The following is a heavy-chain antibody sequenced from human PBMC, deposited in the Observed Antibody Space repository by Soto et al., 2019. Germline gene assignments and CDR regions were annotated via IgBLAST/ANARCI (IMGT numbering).Heavy chain of an antibody. Sequence: PSETLSLTCTVSGGSISSSSYYWGWIRQPPGKGLEWIGSIYYSGSTYYNPSLKSRVTVSVDTSKNQFSLKLSSVTAADTAVYYCARLHGYCISTSCSGYSAMDVWGQGTTVTVS. J-gene: IGHJ6*02. CDR1: GGSISSSSYY. CDR3: ARLHGYCISTSCSGYSAMDV. CDR2: IYYSGST. V-gene: IGHV4-39*01. D-gene: IGHD2-2*01.